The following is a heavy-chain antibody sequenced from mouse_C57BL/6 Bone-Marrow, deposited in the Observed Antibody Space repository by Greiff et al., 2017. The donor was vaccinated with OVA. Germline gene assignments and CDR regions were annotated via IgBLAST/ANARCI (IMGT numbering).Heavy chain of an antibody. CDR2: IDPENGDT. V-gene: IGHV14-4*01. J-gene: IGHJ2*01. CDR1: GFTFNDDY. Sequence: EVQVLQSGAELVRPGASVKMSCTASGFTFNDDYMHWVKQRPEQGLEWIGWIDPENGDTEYAAKFQGKATITADTSSSTAYLQLSSLTSEDTAVYYCTRIYYWGRGTTLSVPS. CDR3: TRIYY.